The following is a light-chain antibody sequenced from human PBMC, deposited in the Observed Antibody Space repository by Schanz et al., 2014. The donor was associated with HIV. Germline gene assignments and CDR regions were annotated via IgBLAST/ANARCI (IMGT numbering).Light chain of an antibody. CDR3: QSFDVKMRGLV. V-gene: IGLV2-8*01. CDR2: DVN. CDR1: SSDVGGHNY. Sequence: QSALTQPPSASGSPGQSVTISCTGTSSDVGGHNYVSWYQQHPGKAPKLMIYDVNKRPSGVPDRFSGSKSGNTASLTVSGLQADDEADYYCQSFDVKMRGLVFGGGTKLTVL. J-gene: IGLJ2*01.